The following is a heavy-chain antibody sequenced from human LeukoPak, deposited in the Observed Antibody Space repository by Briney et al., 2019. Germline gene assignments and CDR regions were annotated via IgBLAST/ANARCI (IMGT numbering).Heavy chain of an antibody. CDR1: GFTFSSYA. V-gene: IGHV3-23*01. D-gene: IGHD3-9*01. Sequence: QPGGSLRLSCAAPGFTFSSYAMSWVRQAPGKGLEWVSAISGSGGSTYYADSVKGRFTISRDNSKNTLYLQMNRLRAEDTAVYYCAKVSDDILTGYHNWFDPWGQGTLVTVSS. J-gene: IGHJ5*02. CDR2: ISGSGGST. CDR3: AKVSDDILTGYHNWFDP.